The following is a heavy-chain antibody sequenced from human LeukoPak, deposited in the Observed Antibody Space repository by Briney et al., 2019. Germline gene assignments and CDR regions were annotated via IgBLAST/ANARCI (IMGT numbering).Heavy chain of an antibody. CDR2: ISVYNGNT. D-gene: IGHD2-2*02. J-gene: IGHJ4*02. CDR1: GYTFTSYG. CDR3: ATPRGYCSSTSCYKFDY. V-gene: IGHV1-18*01. Sequence: GASVKVSCKASGYTFTSYGISWVRQAPGQGLEWMGWISVYNGNTHYAQKFQGRVTITADESTSTAYMELSSLRSEDTAVYYCATPRGYCSSTSCYKFDYWGQGTLVTVSS.